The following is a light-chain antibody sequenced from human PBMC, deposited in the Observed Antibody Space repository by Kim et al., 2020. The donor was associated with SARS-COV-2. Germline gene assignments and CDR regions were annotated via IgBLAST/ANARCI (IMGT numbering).Light chain of an antibody. J-gene: IGLJ2*01. CDR2: SNN. CDR3: AVWDDSLNGSVA. CDR1: SSNVGSNT. V-gene: IGLV1-44*01. Sequence: RVTISCSGSSSNVGSNTVNWYRQLPGTAPKLVIYSNNRRPSGVPDRFSGSKSGTSASLAISGLQSEDEADYYCAVWDDSLNGSVAFGGGTKLTVL.